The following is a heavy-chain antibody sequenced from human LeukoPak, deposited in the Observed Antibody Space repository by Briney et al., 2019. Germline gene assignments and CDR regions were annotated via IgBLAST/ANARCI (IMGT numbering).Heavy chain of an antibody. V-gene: IGHV4-39*07. CDR2: IYYSGST. CDR1: GGSISSSSYY. CDR3: ARGYCSGGSCPPDYYYYYYMDV. J-gene: IGHJ6*03. D-gene: IGHD2-15*01. Sequence: KASETLSLTCTVSGGSISSSSYYWGWIRQPPGKGLEWIGSIYYSGSTYYNPSLKSRVTISLDTSKNQFSLKLSSVTAADTAVYYCARGYCSGGSCPPDYYYYYYMDVWGKGTTVTISS.